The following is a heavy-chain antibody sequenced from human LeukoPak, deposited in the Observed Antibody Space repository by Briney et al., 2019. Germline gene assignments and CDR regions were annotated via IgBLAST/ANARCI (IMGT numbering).Heavy chain of an antibody. D-gene: IGHD4-17*01. V-gene: IGHV3-21*01. Sequence: GGSLRLSCAASGFTFSSYGMHWVRQAPGKGLEWVSSISSSSSYIYYADSVKGRFTISRDNAKNSLYLQMNSLRAEDTAVYYCARDLSVYGDYVGTRWGQGTLVTVSS. J-gene: IGHJ4*02. CDR2: ISSSSSYI. CDR1: GFTFSSYG. CDR3: ARDLSVYGDYVGTR.